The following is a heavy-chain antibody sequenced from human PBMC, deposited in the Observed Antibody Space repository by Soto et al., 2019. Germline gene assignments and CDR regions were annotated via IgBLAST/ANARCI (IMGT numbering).Heavy chain of an antibody. D-gene: IGHD3-10*01. CDR1: GFTFRSYA. CDR3: AKAYYGSGSYRAPGDTFDI. V-gene: IGHV3-23*01. J-gene: IGHJ3*02. CDR2: VGASGNSR. Sequence: QPGGSLRLSCAASGFTFRSYAMAWVRQAPGRGLEWVSGVGASGNSRYYADSVKGRFTISRDNSKDTLYLQMDSLRAEDTAMFYCAKAYYGSGSYRAPGDTFDIWGQGTVVTVSS.